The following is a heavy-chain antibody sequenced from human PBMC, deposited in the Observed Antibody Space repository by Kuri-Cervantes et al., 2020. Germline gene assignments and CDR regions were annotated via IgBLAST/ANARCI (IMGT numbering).Heavy chain of an antibody. CDR1: GFTFSSYS. D-gene: IGHD2-15*01. CDR2: ISSSSSTI. CDR3: ARDRSGHYYYGMDV. J-gene: IGHJ6*02. Sequence: GESLKISCAASGFTFSSYSMNWVRQAPGKGLEWVSYISSSSSTIYYADSVKGRFTISRDNAKNSLYLQMNSLRDEDTAVYYCARDRSGHYYYGMDVWGQGTTVTVSS. V-gene: IGHV3-48*02.